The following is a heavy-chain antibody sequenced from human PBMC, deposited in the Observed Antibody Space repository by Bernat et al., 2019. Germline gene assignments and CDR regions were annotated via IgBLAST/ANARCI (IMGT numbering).Heavy chain of an antibody. D-gene: IGHD4-11*01. V-gene: IGHV3-30*01. CDR3: ARGSGSNPLGWYFDL. Sequence: QVQLVESGGGVVQPGRSLRLSCAASGFTFSSYAMHWVRQAPGKGLEWVAVISYDGSNKYYADSVKCRFTISRDNSKNTLYLQMNSLRAEDTAVYYCARGSGSNPLGWYFDLWGRGTLVTVSS. CDR2: ISYDGSNK. CDR1: GFTFSSYA. J-gene: IGHJ2*01.